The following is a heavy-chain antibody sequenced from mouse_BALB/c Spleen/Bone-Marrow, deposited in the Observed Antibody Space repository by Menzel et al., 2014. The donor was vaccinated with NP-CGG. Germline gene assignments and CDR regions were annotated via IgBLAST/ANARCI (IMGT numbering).Heavy chain of an antibody. CDR1: GYSITSGYG. D-gene: IGHD1-1*01. CDR3: ARETPVVADFDY. Sequence: ESGPDLVKPSQSLSLTRTVTGYSITSGYGWHWIRQFPGNKLEWMGYIHYSGNTDYNPSLKSRISITRDTSKNQFFLHLNSVTTEDTATYYCARETPVVADFDYWGQGTTRTVSS. V-gene: IGHV3-1*02. J-gene: IGHJ2*01. CDR2: IHYSGNT.